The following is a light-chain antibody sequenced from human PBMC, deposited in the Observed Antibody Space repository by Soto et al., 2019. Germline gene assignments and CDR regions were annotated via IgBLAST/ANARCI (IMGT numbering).Light chain of an antibody. CDR3: QQFSSYPLT. CDR1: QTVRNNY. J-gene: IGKJ4*01. V-gene: IGKV3-20*01. CDR2: DAS. Sequence: EFGFTQSPGTLSFSPGERATLSCRASQTVRNNYLAWYQQKPGQAPRLLIYDASSRATGIPDRFSGGGSGTDFTLTISRLEPEDFAVYYCQQFSSYPLTFGGGTKVDIK.